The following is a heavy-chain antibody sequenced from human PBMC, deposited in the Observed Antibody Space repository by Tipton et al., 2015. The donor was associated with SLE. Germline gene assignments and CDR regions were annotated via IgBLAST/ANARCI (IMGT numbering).Heavy chain of an antibody. CDR3: ARERGPGIV. V-gene: IGHV4-61*01. CDR2: IYDRGST. Sequence: LRLSCTVSGGSVSSPIDYWSWIRQSPGKGLEWIGSIYDRGSTNYNPSLKSRVTISVDTSKNQVSLRLTSVTAADTAVYYCARERGPGIVWGQGTMVTVSS. J-gene: IGHJ3*01. CDR1: GGSVSSPIDY.